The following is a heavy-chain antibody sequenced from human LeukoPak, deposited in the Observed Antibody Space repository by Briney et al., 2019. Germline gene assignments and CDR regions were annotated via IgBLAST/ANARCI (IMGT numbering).Heavy chain of an antibody. Sequence: SETLSLTCTVSGGSISSGGYYWSWIRQHPGTGLEWIGYIYYSGSTYYNPSLKSRVTISVDTPKNQFSLKLSSVTAADTAVYYCARLDSSGYYYATFDYWGQGTLVTVSS. CDR2: IYYSGST. CDR3: ARLDSSGYYYATFDY. J-gene: IGHJ4*02. V-gene: IGHV4-31*03. CDR1: GGSISSGGYY. D-gene: IGHD3-22*01.